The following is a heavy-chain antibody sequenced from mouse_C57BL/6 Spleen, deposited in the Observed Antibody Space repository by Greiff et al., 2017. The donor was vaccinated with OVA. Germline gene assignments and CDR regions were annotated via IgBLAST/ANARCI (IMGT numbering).Heavy chain of an antibody. CDR3: ARRGDDYDVWYFGV. CDR2: IDPSDSET. D-gene: IGHD2-4*01. V-gene: IGHV1-52*01. J-gene: IGHJ1*03. Sequence: QVQLQQPGAELVRPGSSVKLSCKASGYTFTSYWMHWVKQRPIQGLEWIGNIDPSDSETHYNQKFKDKATLTVDKSSSTAYMQLSSLTSEDSAVYYCARRGDDYDVWYFGVWGTGTTVTVSS. CDR1: GYTFTSYW.